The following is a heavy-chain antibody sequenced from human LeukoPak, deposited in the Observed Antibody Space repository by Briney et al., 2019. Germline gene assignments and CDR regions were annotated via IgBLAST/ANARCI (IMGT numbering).Heavy chain of an antibody. Sequence: GGSLRLSCAAPGFTFSSYWMHWVRQAPGKGLVWVSRINTDGSSTSYADSVKGRFTISRDNAKNTLYLQMNSLRAEDTAVYYCARIGGGSFPHYYYYIDVWGKGTTVTVSS. D-gene: IGHD2-15*01. V-gene: IGHV3-74*01. CDR1: GFTFSSYW. CDR2: INTDGSST. CDR3: ARIGGGSFPHYYYYIDV. J-gene: IGHJ6*03.